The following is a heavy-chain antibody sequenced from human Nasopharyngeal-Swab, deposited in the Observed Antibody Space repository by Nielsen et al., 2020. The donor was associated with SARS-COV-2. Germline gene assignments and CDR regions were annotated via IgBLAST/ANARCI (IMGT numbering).Heavy chain of an antibody. CDR1: GFTFSSYS. CDR2: ISSSSSTI. J-gene: IGHJ6*03. CDR3: ARAKYGDPYYYYYYMDV. Sequence: GESLKISCAASGFTFSSYSRNWVRQAPGKGLEWVSYISSSSSTIYYADSVKGRFTISRDNAKNSLYLQMNSLRAEDTAVYYCARAKYGDPYYYYYYMDVWGKGTTVTVSS. V-gene: IGHV3-48*04. D-gene: IGHD4-17*01.